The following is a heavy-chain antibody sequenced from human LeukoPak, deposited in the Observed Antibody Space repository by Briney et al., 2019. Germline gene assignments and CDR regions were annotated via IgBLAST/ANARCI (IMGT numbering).Heavy chain of an antibody. J-gene: IGHJ4*02. Sequence: GRPLRLSCAASGFTFSNYGMHWVRQAPGKGLEWVALIWYDGSYTYYADSVKGRFTTSRDDSKNALYLQMNSPRAEDTAVYYCARDYCSTTSCLDYWGQGTLVTVSS. CDR1: GFTFSNYG. CDR3: ARDYCSTTSCLDY. D-gene: IGHD2-2*01. CDR2: IWYDGSYT. V-gene: IGHV3-33*01.